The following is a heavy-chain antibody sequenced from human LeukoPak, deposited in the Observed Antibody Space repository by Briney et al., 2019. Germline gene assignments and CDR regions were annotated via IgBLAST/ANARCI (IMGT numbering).Heavy chain of an antibody. J-gene: IGHJ4*02. Sequence: SETLSLTCAVYGGSFSSYYWGWIRQPPGKGLEWIGSIYYSGSTYYNPSLESRVTISVDTSKNQFSLKLNSVTAADTAVYYCARLRATMIAGVWGQGTLVTVSS. CDR1: GGSFSSYY. D-gene: IGHD3-22*01. V-gene: IGHV4-39*01. CDR2: IYYSGST. CDR3: ARLRATMIAGV.